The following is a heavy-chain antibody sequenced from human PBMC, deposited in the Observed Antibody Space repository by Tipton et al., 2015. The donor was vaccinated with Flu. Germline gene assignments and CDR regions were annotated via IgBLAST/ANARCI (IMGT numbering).Heavy chain of an antibody. CDR3: ARDRYSSGWYDY. CDR2: IYYSGST. CDR1: GGSISSGGYY. Sequence: TLSLTCTVSGGSISSGGYYWSWIRQHPGKGLGWIGSIYYSGSTYYNPSLKSRVTISVDTSKNQFSLKLSSVTAADTAVYYCARDRYSSGWYDYWGQGTLVTVSS. V-gene: IGHV4-39*07. D-gene: IGHD6-19*01. J-gene: IGHJ4*02.